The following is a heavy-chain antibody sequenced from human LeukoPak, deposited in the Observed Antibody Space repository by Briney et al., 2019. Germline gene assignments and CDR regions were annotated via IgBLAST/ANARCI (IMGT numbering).Heavy chain of an antibody. J-gene: IGHJ4*02. Sequence: SETLSLTCTVSGGSISSYYWSWIRQPAGKGLEWIGRIYTSGSTNYNPSLKSRVTISIDTSKNQFSLKLSSVTAADTAVYYCARGEVGTTTYYFDYWGQGTLVTVSS. V-gene: IGHV4-4*07. D-gene: IGHD1-26*01. CDR3: ARGEVGTTTYYFDY. CDR2: IYTSGST. CDR1: GGSISSYY.